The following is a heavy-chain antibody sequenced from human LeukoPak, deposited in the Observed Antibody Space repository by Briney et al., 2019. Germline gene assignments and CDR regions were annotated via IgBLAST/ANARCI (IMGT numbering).Heavy chain of an antibody. CDR1: GGSISGYY. CDR3: ARGGFYDSSGYFGHDAFDI. CDR2: IYYSGST. D-gene: IGHD3-22*01. J-gene: IGHJ3*02. Sequence: SETLSLTCTVSGGSISGYYWSWIRQHPGKGLEWIGYIYYSGSTYYNPSLKSRVTISVDTSKNQFSLKLSSVTAADTAVYYCARGGFYDSSGYFGHDAFDIWGQGTMVTVSS. V-gene: IGHV4-59*06.